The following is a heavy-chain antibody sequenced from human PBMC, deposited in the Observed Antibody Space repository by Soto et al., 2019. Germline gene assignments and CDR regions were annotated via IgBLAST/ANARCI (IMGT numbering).Heavy chain of an antibody. CDR3: ARERTYQMFGDDALDF. CDR1: GGSLNNYN. V-gene: IGHV4-4*07. D-gene: IGHD2-2*01. CDR2: IYSSGKT. J-gene: IGHJ3*01. Sequence: SETLSLTCTVSGGSLNNYNWNWIRQSAGTGLEWIGRIYSSGKTYYDPSLKSRVTLSLDMLNNQISLKVTSVTAADTAMYYCARERTYQMFGDDALDFWGLGTMVTVSS.